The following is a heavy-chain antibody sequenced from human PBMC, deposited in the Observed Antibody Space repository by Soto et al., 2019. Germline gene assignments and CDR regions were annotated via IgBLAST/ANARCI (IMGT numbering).Heavy chain of an antibody. CDR1: GYTFTTYA. CDR2: INAGNGKT. D-gene: IGHD4-17*01. V-gene: IGHV1-3*01. Sequence: QVQLVQSGAEVKKPGASVGVSCKTSGYTFTTYAIHWVRQAPGQRLEWVAWINAGNGKTKYSQKFQGRITVTRDTSARTAYMELSSLTSEDTAVYYCSVPLSPDYGDQPFDYWGQGTLVTVSS. J-gene: IGHJ4*02. CDR3: SVPLSPDYGDQPFDY.